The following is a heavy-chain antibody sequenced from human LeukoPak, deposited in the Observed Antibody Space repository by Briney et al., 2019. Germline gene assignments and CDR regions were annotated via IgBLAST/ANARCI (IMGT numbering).Heavy chain of an antibody. CDR1: GVSIGRGGHY. CDR3: AGGFESSKMGY. D-gene: IGHD6-13*01. CDR2: IYDSRFT. V-gene: IGHV4-31*03. Sequence: PSETLSLTCTVSGVSIGRGGHYWSWIRQHSGEGLEWIGCIYDSRFTYYNPSLNSRVTISVDSSENQLSLKLSSVIAADTAVYYCAGGFESSKMGYWGQGTLVTVSS. J-gene: IGHJ4*02.